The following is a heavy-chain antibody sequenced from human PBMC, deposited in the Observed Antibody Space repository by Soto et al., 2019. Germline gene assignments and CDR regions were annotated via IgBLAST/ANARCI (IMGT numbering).Heavy chain of an antibody. D-gene: IGHD2-15*01. Sequence: SETLSLTCTVSGGSISSPNYFWGWIRQPPGKGLEWIGSCYYNGGTYYNPSLKSRITISADTSKNQFSLKLSSVTAADTALYDRARPVVDRRPVIRWFDPWGQGILVTVSS. CDR1: GGSISSPNYF. J-gene: IGHJ5*02. CDR3: ARPVVDRRPVIRWFDP. CDR2: CYYNGGT. V-gene: IGHV4-39*01.